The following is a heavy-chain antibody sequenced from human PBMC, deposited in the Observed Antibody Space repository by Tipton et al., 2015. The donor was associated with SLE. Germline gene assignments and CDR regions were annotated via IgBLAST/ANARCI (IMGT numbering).Heavy chain of an antibody. Sequence: TLSLTCTVSGGSISSGGYYWSWIRQPPGKGLEWIGEINHSGSTNYNPSLKSRVTISVDTSKNQFSLKLSSVTAADTAVYYCARDREYGSSYYFDYWGQGTLVTVSS. V-gene: IGHV4-39*07. CDR1: GGSISSGGYY. CDR2: INHSGST. D-gene: IGHD6-6*01. J-gene: IGHJ4*02. CDR3: ARDREYGSSYYFDY.